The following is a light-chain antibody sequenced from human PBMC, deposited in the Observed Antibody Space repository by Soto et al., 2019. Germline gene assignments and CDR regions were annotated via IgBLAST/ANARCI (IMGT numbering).Light chain of an antibody. CDR3: QAWDSSTGV. V-gene: IGLV3-1*01. J-gene: IGLJ2*01. CDR2: QDN. Sequence: SYELTQPPSVSVSPGQTASITCSGDKLGDKYACWYQQKPRQSPVLVIYQDNKRPSGIPERFSGSNSGNTATLTISGTQAMDEADYYCQAWDSSTGVFGGGTKLTVL. CDR1: KLGDKY.